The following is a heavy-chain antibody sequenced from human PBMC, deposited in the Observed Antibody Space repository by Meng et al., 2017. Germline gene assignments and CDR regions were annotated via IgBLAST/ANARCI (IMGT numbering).Heavy chain of an antibody. CDR2: IYYSGST. V-gene: IGHV4-59*12. D-gene: IGHD3-10*01. J-gene: IGHJ3*02. CDR1: GGSISSYY. Sequence: GSLRLSCTVSGGSISSYYWSWIRQPPGKGLEWIGYIYYSGSTNYNSSLKSRVTISVDTSKNQFSLKLSSVTAADTAVYYCARGFSHYGSGSYWARDAFDIWGQGTMVTVSS. CDR3: ARGFSHYGSGSYWARDAFDI.